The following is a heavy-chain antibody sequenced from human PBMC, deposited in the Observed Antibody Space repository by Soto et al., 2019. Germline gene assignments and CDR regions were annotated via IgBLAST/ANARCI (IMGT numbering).Heavy chain of an antibody. CDR3: ARHCPDIVAAITWEYYFDY. CDR1: GGSISSGGYY. CDR2: IYYSGST. Sequence: PSETLSLTCTVSGGSISSGGYYWSWIRQHPGKGLEWIGYIYYSGSTYYNPSLKSRVTISVDTSKNQFSLKLSSVTAADTAVYYCARHCPDIVAAITWEYYFDYWGQGTLVTVSS. V-gene: IGHV4-31*03. J-gene: IGHJ4*02. D-gene: IGHD5-12*01.